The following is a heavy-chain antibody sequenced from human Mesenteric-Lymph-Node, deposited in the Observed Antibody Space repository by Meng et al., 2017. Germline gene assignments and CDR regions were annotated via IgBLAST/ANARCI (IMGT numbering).Heavy chain of an antibody. D-gene: IGHD1-14*01. J-gene: IGHJ4*02. V-gene: IGHV1-18*01. Sequence: QVQLVQSGAEVKKPGASVKVSCKASGYSFTSYGISWVRQAPGQGLEWMGWISAYNGNTNYAQKLQGRVTMTTDTSTSTAYMELSSLTSEDTAVYFCAREPPENYYFDYWGQGTLVTVSS. CDR3: AREPPENYYFDY. CDR2: ISAYNGNT. CDR1: GYSFTSYG.